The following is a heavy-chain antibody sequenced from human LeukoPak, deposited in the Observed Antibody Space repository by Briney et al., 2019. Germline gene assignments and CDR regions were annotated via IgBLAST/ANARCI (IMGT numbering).Heavy chain of an antibody. Sequence: GGSLRLSCAASGFTFSSMNWVRQAPGKGLEWVSSISSSSSYIYYADSVKGRFTISRDNAKNSLYLQMNSLRAEDTAVYYCAREAVFDWQTDYWGQGTLVTVSS. CDR1: GFTFSS. J-gene: IGHJ4*02. D-gene: IGHD3-9*01. CDR3: AREAVFDWQTDY. CDR2: ISSSSSYI. V-gene: IGHV3-21*01.